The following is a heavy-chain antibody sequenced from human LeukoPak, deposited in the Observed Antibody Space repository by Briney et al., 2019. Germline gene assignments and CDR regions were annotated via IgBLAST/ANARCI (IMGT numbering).Heavy chain of an antibody. CDR2: INHSGST. CDR1: GVSFSGYY. V-gene: IGHV4-34*01. Sequence: ASETLSLTCAVYGVSFSGYYGSSIRQPPGEWLEWIGEINHSGSTNYNPSLKSRLTISVDTSKNQFSLKLSSVTAADTDVYYCASTFTMVRGVRPYYFDYWGQGTLVTVSS. CDR3: ASTFTMVRGVRPYYFDY. J-gene: IGHJ4*02. D-gene: IGHD3-10*01.